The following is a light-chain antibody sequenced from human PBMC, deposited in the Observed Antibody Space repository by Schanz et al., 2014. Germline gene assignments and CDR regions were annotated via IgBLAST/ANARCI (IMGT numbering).Light chain of an antibody. CDR1: QSVSSNY. Sequence: EIVLTQSPGTLSLSPGERATLSCRASQSVSSNYLAWYQQKPGQAPRLLIYGASSRATGIPDRFSGSGSGTDFTLTISSLQSEDFAVYFCQQYSNWPPFTFGQGTKLEIK. CDR2: GAS. V-gene: IGKV3-20*01. J-gene: IGKJ2*01. CDR3: QQYSNWPPFT.